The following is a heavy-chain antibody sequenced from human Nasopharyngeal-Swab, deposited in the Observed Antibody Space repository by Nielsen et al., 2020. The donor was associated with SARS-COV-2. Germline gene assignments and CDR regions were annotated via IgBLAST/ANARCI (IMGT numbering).Heavy chain of an antibody. J-gene: IGHJ4*02. Sequence: GESLKISCAASGFTFSDYYMSWIRQAPGKGLEWVSYISSSSSYTNYADSVKGRFTISRDNAKNSLYLQMNSLRAEDTAVYYCARGGKYSDNDLDYWGQGTLVTVSS. CDR3: ARGGKYSDNDLDY. CDR1: GFTFSDYY. CDR2: ISSSSSYT. V-gene: IGHV3-11*05. D-gene: IGHD4-17*01.